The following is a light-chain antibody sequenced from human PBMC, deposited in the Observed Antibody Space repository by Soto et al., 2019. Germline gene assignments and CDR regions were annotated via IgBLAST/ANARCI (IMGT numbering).Light chain of an antibody. V-gene: IGLV1-44*01. J-gene: IGLJ1*01. CDR3: AAWDDSLNGHV. CDR1: SSNIGSNT. Sequence: QSVLTQPPSASGTPGQRVTISCSGSSSNIGSNTVNWYQQLPGTAPKLLIYSHNQRPSGVPDRFSGSKSGTSASLAISGLQSEDEADYYCAAWDDSLNGHVFGTGTKVTVL. CDR2: SHN.